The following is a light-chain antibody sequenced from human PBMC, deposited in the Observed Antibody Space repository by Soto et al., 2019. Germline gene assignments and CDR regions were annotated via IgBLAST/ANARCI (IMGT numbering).Light chain of an antibody. V-gene: IGLV2-14*01. CDR2: EVT. CDR3: SSYTSSSTFV. J-gene: IGLJ1*01. Sequence: QSALTQPASVSGSPGQSITISCTGTSSDVGGYDYVSWYQQHPGKAPKLMIYEVTNRPSGVSIRFSASKSGDTASPTISGLQAEDEADYYCSSYTSSSTFVFGTGTKVTVL. CDR1: SSDVGGYDY.